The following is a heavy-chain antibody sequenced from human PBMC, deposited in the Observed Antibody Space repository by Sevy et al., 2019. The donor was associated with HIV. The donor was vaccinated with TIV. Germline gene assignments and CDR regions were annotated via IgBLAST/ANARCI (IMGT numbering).Heavy chain of an antibody. J-gene: IGHJ4*02. V-gene: IGHV3-23*01. CDR3: AKQTLDIVLMVYAFEY. CDR2: ISGSGGST. D-gene: IGHD2-8*01. Sequence: GGSLRLSCAASGFTFSSYAMSWVRQAPGKGLEWVSAISGSGGSTYYADSVKGRFTISRDNSKNMLYLQMNIPIAEDTAVYYCAKQTLDIVLMVYAFEYWGQGTLVTVSS. CDR1: GFTFSSYA.